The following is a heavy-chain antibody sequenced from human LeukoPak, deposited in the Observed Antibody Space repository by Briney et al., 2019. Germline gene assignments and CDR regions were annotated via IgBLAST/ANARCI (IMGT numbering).Heavy chain of an antibody. CDR1: GGSISSYY. V-gene: IGHV4-59*01. CDR2: IYYSGST. D-gene: IGHD6-6*01. J-gene: IGHJ5*02. CDR3: ARGVLRGIAARPYSWFDP. Sequence: NPSETLSLTCTVSGGSISSYYWSWIRQPPGKGLEWIGYIYYSGSTNYNPSLKSRVTISVDTSKNQFSLNLSSVTAADTAVYYCARGVLRGIAARPYSWFDPWGQGTLVTVSS.